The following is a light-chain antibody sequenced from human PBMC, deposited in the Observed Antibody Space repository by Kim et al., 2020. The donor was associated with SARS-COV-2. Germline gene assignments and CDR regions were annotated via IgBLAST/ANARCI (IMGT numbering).Light chain of an antibody. V-gene: IGKV1-5*03. CDR1: RNIDDW. J-gene: IGKJ1*01. Sequence: DIQMTQSPSTLSASVGDKITITCRASRNIDDWVPWYQQKPGRAPKLLIYKASTLKSGVPSTFSGSGSGTEFTLTTSSLQPDDFATYYCQQYRSYPWTFGQGTKVDIK. CDR3: QQYRSYPWT. CDR2: KAS.